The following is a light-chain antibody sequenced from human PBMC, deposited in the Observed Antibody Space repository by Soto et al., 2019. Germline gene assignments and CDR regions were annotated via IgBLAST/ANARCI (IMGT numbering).Light chain of an antibody. CDR3: QHYGTSLYT. CDR1: QIISSTY. Sequence: DIVLTQSPGTLSLSPGERATLSCRASQIISSTYLGWYQQKPGQAPRLLIYGASSRATSIPDRFSGSGSGTDFTLTISRLEPEDFAVYYCQHYGTSLYTFCQGTKLDIK. J-gene: IGKJ2*01. V-gene: IGKV3-20*01. CDR2: GAS.